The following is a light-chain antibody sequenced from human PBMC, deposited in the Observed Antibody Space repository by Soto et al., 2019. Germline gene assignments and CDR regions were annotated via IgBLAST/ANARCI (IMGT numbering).Light chain of an antibody. J-gene: IGLJ2*01. CDR1: IRDVGAYNL. Sequence: QSVLTQPASVSGSPGQSITISGAGTIRDVGAYNLVSWYQQYPGRAPQLILYEVRNRPSGISFRFSGFKSGNTASLTISGLQAEDEADYYCSSFTSKSTLIFGGGTKLTVL. CDR3: SSFTSKSTLI. CDR2: EVR. V-gene: IGLV2-14*01.